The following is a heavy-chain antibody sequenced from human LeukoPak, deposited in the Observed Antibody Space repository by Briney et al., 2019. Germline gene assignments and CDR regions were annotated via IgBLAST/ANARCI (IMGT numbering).Heavy chain of an antibody. CDR2: ISYDGSDK. CDR1: GFTFSNYA. D-gene: IGHD6-19*01. Sequence: PGGSLRLSCAASGFTFSNYAMHWARQAPGKGLEWVAVISYDGSDKYYADSVKGRFTISRDNSKNTLYLQMNSLRPEDTAVYYCARDWGRRYSSGWYGDFDYWGQGTLVTVSS. J-gene: IGHJ4*02. CDR3: ARDWGRRYSSGWYGDFDY. V-gene: IGHV3-30-3*01.